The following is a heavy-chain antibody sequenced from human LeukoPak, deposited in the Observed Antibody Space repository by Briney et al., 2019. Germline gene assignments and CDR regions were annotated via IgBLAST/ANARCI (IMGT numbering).Heavy chain of an antibody. V-gene: IGHV3-7*01. D-gene: IGHD1/OR15-1a*01. CDR3: ARVFPYNWNNPLDY. Sequence: GGSLRLSCAASGFTFSSYWMSWVRQAPGKGLEWVANIKQDGSEKYCVDSVKGRFTISRDNAKNTLYLQMNSLRAEDTAVYYCARVFPYNWNNPLDYWGQGTLVTVSS. J-gene: IGHJ4*02. CDR1: GFTFSSYW. CDR2: IKQDGSEK.